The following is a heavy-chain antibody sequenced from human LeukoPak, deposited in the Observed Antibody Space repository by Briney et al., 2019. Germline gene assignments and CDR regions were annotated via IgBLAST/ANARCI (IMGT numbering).Heavy chain of an antibody. CDR1: GGSISSYY. J-gene: IGHJ4*02. D-gene: IGHD5-12*01. V-gene: IGHV4-59*08. Sequence: SETLSLTCTVSGGSISSYYWSWIRQPPGKELEWIGYIYYSGSTNYNPSLKSRVTISVDTSKNQFSLKLSSVTAADTAVYYCARHKGGYSGYDSLDYWGQGTLVTVSS. CDR2: IYYSGST. CDR3: ARHKGGYSGYDSLDY.